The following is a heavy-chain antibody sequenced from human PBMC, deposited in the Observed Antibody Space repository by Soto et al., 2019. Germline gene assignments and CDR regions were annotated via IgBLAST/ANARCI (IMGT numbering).Heavy chain of an antibody. D-gene: IGHD3-10*01. CDR2: IYYSGST. J-gene: IGHJ4*02. Sequence: QLQLQESGPGLVKPSETLSLTCTVSGGSISSSSYYWGWIRQPPGKGLEWIGSIYYSGSTYYNPSLKMRFTISVDTSKNQLSLKLNSVTAADTAVYYCARQVQGLRSSGFDYWGQGTLVTVSS. CDR3: ARQVQGLRSSGFDY. CDR1: GGSISSSSYY. V-gene: IGHV4-39*01.